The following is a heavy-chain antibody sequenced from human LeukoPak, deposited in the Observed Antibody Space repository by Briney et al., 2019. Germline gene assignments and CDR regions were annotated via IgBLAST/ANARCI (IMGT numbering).Heavy chain of an antibody. CDR2: IIPIFGTA. CDR1: GGTFSSYA. J-gene: IGHJ4*02. Sequence: GSSVKDSCKASGGTFSSYAISWVRQAPGQGLEWMGGIIPIFGTANYAQKFQGRVTITTDESTSTAYMELSSLRSEDTAVYYCARHTWIQLWFDYWGQGILVTVSS. V-gene: IGHV1-69*05. CDR3: ARHTWIQLWFDY. D-gene: IGHD5-18*01.